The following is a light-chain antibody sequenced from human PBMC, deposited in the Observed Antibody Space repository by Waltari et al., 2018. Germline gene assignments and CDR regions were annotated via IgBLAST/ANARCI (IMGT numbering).Light chain of an antibody. CDR2: EVN. Sequence: QSALTQPPSVSGSPGQTVTITCTGTNSDFGSYNRVSWYQKPPGTAPTLVIYEVNNRPPGVPDRFSGSKSGNTASVTIPGLQAEDEADYYCSSWTGSPVFGGGTKLTVL. CDR1: NSDFGSYNR. J-gene: IGLJ3*02. V-gene: IGLV2-18*02. CDR3: SSWTGSPV.